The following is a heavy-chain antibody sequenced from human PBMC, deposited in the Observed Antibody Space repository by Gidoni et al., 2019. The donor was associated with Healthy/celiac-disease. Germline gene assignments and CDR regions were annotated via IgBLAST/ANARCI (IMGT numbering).Heavy chain of an antibody. J-gene: IGHJ6*03. V-gene: IGHV4-39*01. Sequence: QLQLQESGPGLVKPSETLSLTCTVSGGSISSSSYYWGWIRQPPGKGLEWIGSIYYSGSTYYNPSLKSRVSISVDTSKNQFSLKLSSVTAADTAVYYCARINYYYYYMDVWGKGTTVTVSS. CDR3: ARINYYYYYMDV. CDR2: IYYSGST. D-gene: IGHD3-16*01. CDR1: GGSISSSSYY.